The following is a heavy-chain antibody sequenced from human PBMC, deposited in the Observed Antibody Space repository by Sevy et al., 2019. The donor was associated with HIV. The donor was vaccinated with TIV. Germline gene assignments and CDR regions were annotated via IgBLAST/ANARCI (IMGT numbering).Heavy chain of an antibody. D-gene: IGHD2-8*02. Sequence: GGSLRLSCAASGFPFSNFAMSWVRQAPGKGLEWVSTLIGGGSRTYYAYSVTGRFFIPGDNSRNTLYLQMNSLRAEDTAIYYCAKRRVQSGLSGGGANYGMDVCGRGTTVTVSS. CDR1: GFPFSNFA. CDR3: AKRRVQSGLSGGGANYGMDV. CDR2: LIGGGSRT. J-gene: IGHJ6*02. V-gene: IGHV3-23*01.